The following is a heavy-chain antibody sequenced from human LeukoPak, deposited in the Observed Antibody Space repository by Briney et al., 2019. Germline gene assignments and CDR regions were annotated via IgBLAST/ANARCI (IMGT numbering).Heavy chain of an antibody. D-gene: IGHD6-13*01. CDR1: GFTFSSYA. J-gene: IGHJ4*02. V-gene: IGHV3-30*04. Sequence: GGSLRLSCAASGFTFSSYAMHWVRQAPGKGLEWVAVIRYDVSNKCYADSVKGRFTISRDNSKNTLYLQMNSLRAEDTAVYYCARVGYSSSWGQGTLVTVSS. CDR3: ARVGYSSS. CDR2: IRYDVSNK.